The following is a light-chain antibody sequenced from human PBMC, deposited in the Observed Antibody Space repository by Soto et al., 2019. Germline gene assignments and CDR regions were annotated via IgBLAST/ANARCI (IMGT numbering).Light chain of an antibody. CDR1: SSDVGGYNY. J-gene: IGLJ1*01. CDR3: SSYTSSSTLYYV. CDR2: DLS. V-gene: IGLV2-14*01. Sequence: QSVLTQPASVSGSPGQSITISCTGTSSDVGGYNYVSWYQQHPGKAPKLMIYDLSNRPSGVSNRFSGSKSGNTASLTISGLQAEDEADYYCSSYTSSSTLYYVFGTGTKVTVL.